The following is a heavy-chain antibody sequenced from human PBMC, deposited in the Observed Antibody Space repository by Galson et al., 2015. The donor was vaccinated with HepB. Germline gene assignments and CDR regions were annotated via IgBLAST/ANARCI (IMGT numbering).Heavy chain of an antibody. J-gene: IGHJ3*02. Sequence: PALVKPTQTLTLTCTFSGFSLSTSGVGVGWIRQPPGKALEWLALIYWDDDKRYSPSLKSRLTITKDTSKNQVVLTMTNMDPVDTATYYCAHSSSVGYSSGWFYIWGQGTMVTVSS. CDR1: GFSLSTSGVG. CDR3: AHSSSVGYSSGWFYI. V-gene: IGHV2-5*02. CDR2: IYWDDDK. D-gene: IGHD6-19*01.